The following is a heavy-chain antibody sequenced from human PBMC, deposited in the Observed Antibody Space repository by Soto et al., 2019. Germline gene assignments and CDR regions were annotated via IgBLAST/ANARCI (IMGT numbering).Heavy chain of an antibody. CDR3: ARARYCSGGSCYYGMDV. J-gene: IGHJ6*02. Sequence: GASVKVSCKASGYTFTSYGISWVRQAPGQGLEWMGWISAYNGNTNYAQKLQGRVTMTTDTSTSTAHMELRSLRSDDTAVYYCARARYCSGGSCYYGMDVWGQGTTVTVSS. CDR1: GYTFTSYG. D-gene: IGHD2-15*01. V-gene: IGHV1-18*01. CDR2: ISAYNGNT.